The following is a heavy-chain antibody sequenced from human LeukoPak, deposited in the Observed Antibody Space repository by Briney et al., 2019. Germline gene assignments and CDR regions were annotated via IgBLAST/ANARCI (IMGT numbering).Heavy chain of an antibody. V-gene: IGHV4-39*01. CDR2: IYYSGST. D-gene: IGHD3-22*01. Sequence: SETLSLTCTVSGGSISSSSYYWGWIRQPPGKGLEWIGSIYYSGSTYYNPSLKSRVTISVDTSKNQFSLKLSSVTAADTAVYYCARKYYYDSSGYLHYYGMDVWGQGTTVTVSS. J-gene: IGHJ6*02. CDR1: GGSISSSSYY. CDR3: ARKYYYDSSGYLHYYGMDV.